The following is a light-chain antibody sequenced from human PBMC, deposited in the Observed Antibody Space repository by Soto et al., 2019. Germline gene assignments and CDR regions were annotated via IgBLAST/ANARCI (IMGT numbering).Light chain of an antibody. CDR1: QSVNNN. Sequence: EIVMTQSPATLSVSPGEKATLSSRASQSVNNNLVWYLQKPGQAPRLLIYFASTRSTVIPARFSGSGSGTEFTLTISSLRSEGFSVYYCQQYNKWTLTFGGGTKVE. CDR3: QQYNKWTLT. J-gene: IGKJ4*01. V-gene: IGKV3-15*01. CDR2: FAS.